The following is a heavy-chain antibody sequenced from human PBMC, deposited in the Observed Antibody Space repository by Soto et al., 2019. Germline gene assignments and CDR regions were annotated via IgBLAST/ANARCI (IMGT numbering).Heavy chain of an antibody. CDR3: AKDRVGGTFYTPLGF. CDR2: ITYDGSNK. J-gene: IGHJ4*02. D-gene: IGHD1-7*01. CDR1: GFTVSSNY. V-gene: IGHV3-30*18. Sequence: TGGSLRLSCAASGFTVSSNYMHWVRQAPGKGLEWVAVITYDGSNKYYADSVKGRFTISRDNSKNTLSLHLNTLKPEDTAVYHCAKDRVGGTFYTPLGFWGQGTLVTVSS.